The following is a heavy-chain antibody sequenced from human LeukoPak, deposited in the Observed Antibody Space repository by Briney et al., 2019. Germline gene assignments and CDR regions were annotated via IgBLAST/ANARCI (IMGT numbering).Heavy chain of an antibody. J-gene: IGHJ2*01. V-gene: IGHV4-30-4*08. CDR1: GGSISSGDYY. CDR3: ARDSSSSSTWYFDL. Sequence: SQTLSLTCTVSGGSISSGDYYWSWIRQPPGKGLEWIGCIYYSGSTYYNPSLKSRVTISVDTSKNQFSLKLSSVTAADTAVYYCARDSSSSSTWYFDLWGRGTLVTVSS. D-gene: IGHD6-6*01. CDR2: IYYSGST.